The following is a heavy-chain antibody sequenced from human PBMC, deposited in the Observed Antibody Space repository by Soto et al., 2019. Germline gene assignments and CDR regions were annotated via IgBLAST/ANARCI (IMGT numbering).Heavy chain of an antibody. D-gene: IGHD3-9*01. CDR3: AKEIYDILTGYYIYYYYYGMDV. V-gene: IGHV3-30*18. J-gene: IGHJ6*02. CDR2: ISYDGSNK. Sequence: QVQLVESGGGVVQPGRSLRLSCAASGFTFSSYGMHWVRQAPGKGLEWVAVISYDGSNKYYADSVKGRFTISRDNSKNTLYRQMNSLRAEDTAVYYCAKEIYDILTGYYIYYYYYGMDVLGQGTTVTVSS. CDR1: GFTFSSYG.